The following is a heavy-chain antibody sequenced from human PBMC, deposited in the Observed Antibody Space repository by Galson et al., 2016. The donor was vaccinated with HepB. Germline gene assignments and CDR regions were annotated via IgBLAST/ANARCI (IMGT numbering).Heavy chain of an antibody. CDR3: ARDADYQNTNAHYDVFDI. D-gene: IGHD2-8*01. J-gene: IGHJ3*02. V-gene: IGHV3-53*01. CDR1: GFRVSGNY. Sequence: SLRLSCAASGFRVSGNYMNWVRQAPGKGLEWVSIIYSGGRTYYADSVKGRFTISRDNSKNTVYLQMDRLRAEDTAVYYCARDADYQNTNAHYDVFDIWGQGTMVTVSS. CDR2: IYSGGRT.